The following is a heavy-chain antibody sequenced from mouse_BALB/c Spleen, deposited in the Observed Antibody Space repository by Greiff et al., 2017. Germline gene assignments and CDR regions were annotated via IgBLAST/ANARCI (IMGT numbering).Heavy chain of an antibody. J-gene: IGHJ4*01. CDR1: GDSITSGY. CDR3: ARFAYASYAMDY. CDR2: ISYSGST. Sequence: DVHLVESGPSLVKPSQTLSLTCSVTGDSITSGYWNWIRKFPGNKLEYMGYISYSGSTYYNPSLKSRISITRDTSKNQYYLQLNSVTTEDTATYYCARFAYASYAMDYWGQGTSVTVSS. V-gene: IGHV3-8*02. D-gene: IGHD1-1*01.